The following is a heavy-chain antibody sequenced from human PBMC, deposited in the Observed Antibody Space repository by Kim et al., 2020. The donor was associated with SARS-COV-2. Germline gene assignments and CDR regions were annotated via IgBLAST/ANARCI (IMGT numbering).Heavy chain of an antibody. V-gene: IGHV3-21*01. Sequence: GGSLRLSCAASGFTFSSYSMNWVRQAPGKGLEWVSSISSSSSYIYYADSVKGRFTISRDNAKNSLYLQMNSLGAEDTAVYYCARDGSGSNYYGMDVWGQGTTVTVSS. CDR3: ARDGSGSNYYGMDV. J-gene: IGHJ6*02. CDR2: ISSSSSYI. CDR1: GFTFSSYS. D-gene: IGHD3-10*01.